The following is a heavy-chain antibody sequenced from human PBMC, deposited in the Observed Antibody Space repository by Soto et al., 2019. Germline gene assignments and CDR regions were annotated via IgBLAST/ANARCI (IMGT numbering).Heavy chain of an antibody. V-gene: IGHV3-23*01. Sequence: GGSLRLSCAASGFTFSSYAMSWVRQAPGKGLEWVSAISGSGGSTYYADSVKGRFTISRDNSKNTLYLQMNSLRAEDTAVYYCAKDRRVLWFGELLPQDYYFDYWGQGTLVTVSS. CDR3: AKDRRVLWFGELLPQDYYFDY. D-gene: IGHD3-10*01. CDR1: GFTFSSYA. CDR2: ISGSGGST. J-gene: IGHJ4*02.